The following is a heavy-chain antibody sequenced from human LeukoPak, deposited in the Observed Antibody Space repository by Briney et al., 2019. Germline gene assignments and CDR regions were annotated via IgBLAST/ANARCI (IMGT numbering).Heavy chain of an antibody. D-gene: IGHD6-13*01. CDR2: ISSNGGST. Sequence: GGSLRLSXAASGFTFSSYAMHWVRQAPGKGLEYVSAISSNGGSTYYANSVKGRFTISRDNSKNTLYLQMGSLRAEDMAVHYCAKGLGSSWYLEYFQHWGQGTLVTVSS. CDR1: GFTFSSYA. CDR3: AKGLGSSWYLEYFQH. J-gene: IGHJ1*01. V-gene: IGHV3-64*01.